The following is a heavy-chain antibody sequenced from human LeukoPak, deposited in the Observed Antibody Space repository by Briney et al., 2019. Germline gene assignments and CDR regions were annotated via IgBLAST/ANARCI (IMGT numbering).Heavy chain of an antibody. CDR3: ARGPTYYCDSSGYYLNWFDP. J-gene: IGHJ5*02. Sequence: SSVKVSCKASGGTFSSYAISWVRQAPGQGLEWMGGIIPIFGTANYAQKFQGRVTITTDESTSTAYMELSSLRSEDTAVYYCARGPTYYCDSSGYYLNWFDPWGQGTLVTVSS. D-gene: IGHD3-22*01. CDR2: IIPIFGTA. CDR1: GGTFSSYA. V-gene: IGHV1-69*05.